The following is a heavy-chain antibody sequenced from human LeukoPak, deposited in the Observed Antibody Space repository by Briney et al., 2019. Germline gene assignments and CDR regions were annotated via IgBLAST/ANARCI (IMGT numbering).Heavy chain of an antibody. CDR2: ISYDGSNK. V-gene: IGHV3-30-3*01. J-gene: IGHJ4*02. D-gene: IGHD3-3*01. CDR1: GLTFTSYP. Sequence: GGALRHSFAATGLTFTSYPMHSVGQARGKLPEWLAVISYDGSNKYYADSVEGRFTISRDNSKNTLYLQMNSLRAEDTAVYYCAKGTSTYYDFWSGYYREGDFDYWGQGTLVTVSS. CDR3: AKGTSTYYDFWSGYYREGDFDY.